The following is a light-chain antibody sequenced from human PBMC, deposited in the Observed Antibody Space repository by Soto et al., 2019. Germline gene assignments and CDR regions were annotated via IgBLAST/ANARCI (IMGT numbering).Light chain of an antibody. CDR3: QQYNNWPPIT. J-gene: IGKJ5*01. Sequence: ETMMTQSPATLSVSPGERVTLSCRASQYISTKLAWYQQKPGQSPRLVISGVSKRATGIPARFSGSGSGTEFNLTISILQSEDLGVYYCQQYNNWPPITFGQGTRLEIK. CDR1: QYISTK. V-gene: IGKV3D-15*03. CDR2: GVS.